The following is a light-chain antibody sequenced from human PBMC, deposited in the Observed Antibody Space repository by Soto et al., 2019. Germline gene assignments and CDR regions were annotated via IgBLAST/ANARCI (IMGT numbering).Light chain of an antibody. CDR2: EVS. Sequence: QSALTQPASVSGSPGQSITISCTGTSSDVGGYKFVSWYQQHPGKAPKLMIYEVSNRPSGVSNRFSGSKSGNTASLTISGLQAEDEADYYSSSYTTSSTRVFGGGTKLTVL. CDR1: SSDVGGYKF. CDR3: SSYTTSSTRV. V-gene: IGLV2-14*01. J-gene: IGLJ3*02.